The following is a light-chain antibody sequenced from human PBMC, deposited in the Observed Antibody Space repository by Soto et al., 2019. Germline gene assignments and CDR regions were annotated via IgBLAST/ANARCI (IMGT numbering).Light chain of an antibody. J-gene: IGKJ1*01. CDR3: QQYDTFPRT. V-gene: IGKV3-20*01. Sequence: EIVLTQSPGTLSLSPEDRATVSCRASQSLSSNYLAWYQQKPGQAPKLLIYGASRRATDIPDRFSGSGSGTDFALTITRLEPADFAVYFCQQYDTFPRTFGQGTKVEIQ. CDR1: QSLSSNY. CDR2: GAS.